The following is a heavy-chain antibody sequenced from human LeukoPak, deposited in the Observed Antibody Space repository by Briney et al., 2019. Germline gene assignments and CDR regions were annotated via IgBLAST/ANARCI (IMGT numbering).Heavy chain of an antibody. D-gene: IGHD4-17*01. V-gene: IGHV3-30*04. CDR1: GFTFSSYA. J-gene: IGHJ6*02. CDR2: ISYDGSNK. CDR3: ARESYGDNPGNGMDV. Sequence: GGSLRLSCAASGFTFSSYAMHWVRQAPGKGLEWVAVISYDGSNKYYADSVKGRFTISRDNSKNTLYLQMNSLRAEGTAVYYCARESYGDNPGNGMDVWGQGTTVTVS.